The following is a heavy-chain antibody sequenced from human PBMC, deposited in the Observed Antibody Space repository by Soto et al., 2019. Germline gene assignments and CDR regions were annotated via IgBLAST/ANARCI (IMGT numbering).Heavy chain of an antibody. CDR1: GFTFSNSA. J-gene: IGHJ4*02. Sequence: GGSLRLSCAASGFTFSNSAMSWVRQVPGKGLEWAAGISSGGGHTNYTDSVKGRFTISGDNFKDTLYLQMNSLRAEDTALYYCAKVQEFCGYNCYTVDSWGQGALVTVSS. V-gene: IGHV3-23*01. D-gene: IGHD2-21*02. CDR3: AKVQEFCGYNCYTVDS. CDR2: ISSGGGHT.